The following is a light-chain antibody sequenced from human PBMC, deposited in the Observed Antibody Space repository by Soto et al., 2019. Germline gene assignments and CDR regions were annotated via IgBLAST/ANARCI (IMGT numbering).Light chain of an antibody. CDR2: SNS. CDR3: AAWDDSLTGSWV. CDR1: SSNIGNNP. J-gene: IGLJ3*02. V-gene: IGLV1-44*01. Sequence: QSVLTQPPSASGTPGQRVTISCSGSSSNIGNNPVNWYQQLPGTAPKLLIYSNSHRPSGVPDRFSGSKSGTSASLAISGLQSEDEADYYCAAWDDSLTGSWVFGGGTKL.